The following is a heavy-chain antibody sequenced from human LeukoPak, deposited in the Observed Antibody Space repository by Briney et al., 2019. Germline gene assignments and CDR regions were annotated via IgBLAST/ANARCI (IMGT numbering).Heavy chain of an antibody. V-gene: IGHV3-30*02. D-gene: IGHD3-10*01. Sequence: GGSLKLSCAASGFSLSNYGIHWVRQAPGKGLEWVAFIVYTGNNKYYADSVRDRFIISRDNSKNTLYLQMNSLRAEDTAVYYCAKTVADENSGSEGVDYFDYWGQGTLVTVSS. CDR1: GFSLSNYG. CDR2: IVYTGNNK. CDR3: AKTVADENSGSEGVDYFDY. J-gene: IGHJ4*02.